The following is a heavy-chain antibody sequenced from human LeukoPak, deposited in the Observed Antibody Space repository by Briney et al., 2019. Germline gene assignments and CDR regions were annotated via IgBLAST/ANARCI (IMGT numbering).Heavy chain of an antibody. J-gene: IGHJ4*02. CDR3: TSGGTSYY. CDR2: IRSKAYGGTT. Sequence: PGGSLRLSCTASGFSFGDYAMSWVRQAPGKGLEWVGFIRSKAYGGTTEYAASVKGRFTISRDDSKSIAYLQMNGLKTEDTAVYYCTSGGTSYYWGQGTLVTVSS. D-gene: IGHD4-23*01. V-gene: IGHV3-49*04. CDR1: GFSFGDYA.